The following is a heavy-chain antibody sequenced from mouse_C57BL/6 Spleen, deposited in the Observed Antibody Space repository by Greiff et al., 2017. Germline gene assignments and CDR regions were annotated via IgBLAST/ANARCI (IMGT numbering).Heavy chain of an antibody. CDR3: TRLDHDYSYCCAMDY. CDR1: GYTFTSYW. CDR2: IDPSDSYT. V-gene: IGHV1-50*01. D-gene: IGHD2-4*01. Sequence: QVHVKQSGAELVKPGASVKLSCKASGYTFTSYWMQWVKQRPGQGLEWIGEIDPSDSYTNYNQKFKGKATLTVDTSSSTAYLQLSSLTSEDSAVYYCTRLDHDYSYCCAMDYWGQGTTVTVSS. J-gene: IGHJ4*01.